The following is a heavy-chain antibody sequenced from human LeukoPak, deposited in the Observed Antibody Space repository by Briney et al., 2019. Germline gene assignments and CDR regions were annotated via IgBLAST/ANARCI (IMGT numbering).Heavy chain of an antibody. CDR3: ARSSYYAPLDY. Sequence: SETLSLTCTVSGGSISSGDYYWSWSRQPPGKGLEWIGYIYYSGSTYYNPSLKSRVTISVDTSKNQFSLKLSSVTAADTAVYYCARSSYYAPLDYWGQGTLVTVSS. J-gene: IGHJ4*02. CDR1: GGSISSGDYY. CDR2: IYYSGST. V-gene: IGHV4-30-4*08. D-gene: IGHD2/OR15-2a*01.